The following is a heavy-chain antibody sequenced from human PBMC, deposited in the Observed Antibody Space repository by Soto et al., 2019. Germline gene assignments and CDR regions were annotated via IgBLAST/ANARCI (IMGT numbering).Heavy chain of an antibody. Sequence: QVQLVESGGGVVQPGRSLRLSCAASGFTFGSYGMHWVRQAPGKGLEWVAVISYHGSDQYYADSVKGRYTISRDNSKNTVHLQMNSLRAEDTAVYYCAKEVRYYYDSRGVDAFDIWGQGTVVTVSS. D-gene: IGHD3-22*01. CDR3: AKEVRYYYDSRGVDAFDI. J-gene: IGHJ3*02. CDR1: GFTFGSYG. CDR2: ISYHGSDQ. V-gene: IGHV3-30*18.